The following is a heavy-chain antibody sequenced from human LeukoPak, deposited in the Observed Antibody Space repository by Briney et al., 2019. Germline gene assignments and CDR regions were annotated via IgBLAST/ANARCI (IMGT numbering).Heavy chain of an antibody. CDR1: RFTFSSYA. CDR3: AGNYGIAVAGTLDY. V-gene: IGHV3-23*01. D-gene: IGHD6-19*01. CDR2: ISGSGGST. Sequence: GGSLRLSCAASRFTFSSYAMSWVRQAPGKGLEWVSAISGSGGSTYYADSVKGRFTISRDNSKNTVHLQMNSLRAEDTAVYYCAGNYGIAVAGTLDYWGQGTLVTVSS. J-gene: IGHJ4*02.